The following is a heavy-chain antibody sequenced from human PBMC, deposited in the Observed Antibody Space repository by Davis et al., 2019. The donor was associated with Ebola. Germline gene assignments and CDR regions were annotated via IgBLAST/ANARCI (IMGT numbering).Heavy chain of an antibody. CDR3: ARDSRQWLDNDY. CDR1: GYIFTSYA. CDR2: IIPILDIA. Sequence: SVKVSCKASGYIFTSYAIHWVRQATGQGLEWMGRIIPILDIANYAQKFQGRVTITADTSTSTAYMELRSLRSDDTAVYYCARDSRQWLDNDYWGQGTLVTVSS. J-gene: IGHJ4*02. D-gene: IGHD6-19*01. V-gene: IGHV1-69*04.